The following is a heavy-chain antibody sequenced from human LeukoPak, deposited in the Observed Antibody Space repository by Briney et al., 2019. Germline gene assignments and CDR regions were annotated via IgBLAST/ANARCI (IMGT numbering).Heavy chain of an antibody. CDR2: IKKDGSEK. CDR3: ARDDSKWVAAAGRNYYYYMDV. CDR1: GFTFSSYR. V-gene: IGHV3-7*01. D-gene: IGHD6-13*01. J-gene: IGHJ6*03. Sequence: GGSLRLSCTASGFTFSSYRMTWVRQAPGKGLEWVANIKKDGSEKYYVDSVKGRFTISRDNAKNSLYLQMNSLRAEDTAVYYCARDDSKWVAAAGRNYYYYMDVWGKGTTVTVSS.